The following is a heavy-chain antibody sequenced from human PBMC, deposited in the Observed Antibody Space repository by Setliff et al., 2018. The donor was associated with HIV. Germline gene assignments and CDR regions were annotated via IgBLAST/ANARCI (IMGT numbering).Heavy chain of an antibody. CDR3: ARTRGYTYGYIDY. V-gene: IGHV4-39*01. CDR2: IYYSGST. J-gene: IGHJ4*02. CDR1: GDSITSNSYY. D-gene: IGHD5-18*01. Sequence: SETLSLTCTVSGDSITSNSYYWGWIRQSPGKGLEWIGNIYYSGSTYYNPSLKSRVTISVDTSKNQFSLKLSSVTAADTAIYYCARTRGYTYGYIDYWGQGTLVTVSS.